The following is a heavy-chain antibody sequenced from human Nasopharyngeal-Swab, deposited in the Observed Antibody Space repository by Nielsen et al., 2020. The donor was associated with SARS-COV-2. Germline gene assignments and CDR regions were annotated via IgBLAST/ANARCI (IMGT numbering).Heavy chain of an antibody. J-gene: IGHJ4*02. D-gene: IGHD6-13*01. CDR3: ARGGSSWYNYFDY. Sequence: SVKVSCKASGDTFSSYAISWVRQAPGQGLEWMGGIIPILGIANYAQKFQGRVTITADKSTSTAYMELRSLRSDDTAVYYCARGGSSWYNYFDYWGQGTLVTVSS. V-gene: IGHV1-69*10. CDR1: GDTFSSYA. CDR2: IIPILGIA.